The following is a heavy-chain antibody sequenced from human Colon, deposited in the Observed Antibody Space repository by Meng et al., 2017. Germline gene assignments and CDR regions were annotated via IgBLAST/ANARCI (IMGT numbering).Heavy chain of an antibody. D-gene: IGHD1-26*01. CDR3: ARARSGSYYGDV. Sequence: GESLKISCAASGFTFSSYWMHWVRQAPGKGLGWVSRINSDGSSTTYADSVKGRFTISRDNAKNTLYLQMNSLRAEDTAVYYCARARSGSYYGDVWGQGTTVTVSS. J-gene: IGHJ6*03. CDR2: INSDGSST. V-gene: IGHV3-74*01. CDR1: GFTFSSYW.